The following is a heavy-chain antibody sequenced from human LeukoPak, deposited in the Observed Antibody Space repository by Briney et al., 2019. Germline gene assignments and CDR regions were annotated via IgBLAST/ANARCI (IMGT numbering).Heavy chain of an antibody. J-gene: IGHJ4*02. V-gene: IGHV4-59*08. Sequence: SETLSLTCTVSGGSNSSYYWSWIRQPPGKGLEWIGYIYYSGSTNYNPSLKSRVTISVDTSKNQFSLKLSSVTAADTAVYYCAVPVEMATIYTFDYWGQGTLVTVSS. CDR2: IYYSGST. CDR3: AVPVEMATIYTFDY. D-gene: IGHD5-24*01. CDR1: GGSNSSYY.